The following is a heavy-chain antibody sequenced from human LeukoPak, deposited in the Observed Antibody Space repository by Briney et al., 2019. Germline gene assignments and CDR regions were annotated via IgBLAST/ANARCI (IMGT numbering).Heavy chain of an antibody. CDR3: ARDQVHLTTSGIDY. J-gene: IGHJ4*02. V-gene: IGHV4-61*02. CDR2: IYTSGST. Sequence: SRTLSLTCTVSGGSISSGSYYWSWIRQPAGKGLEWIGRIYTSGSTNYNPSLKSRVTISVDTSKNQFSLKLSSVTAADTAVYYCARDQVHLTTSGIDYWGQGTLVTVSS. D-gene: IGHD4-11*01. CDR1: GGSISSGSYY.